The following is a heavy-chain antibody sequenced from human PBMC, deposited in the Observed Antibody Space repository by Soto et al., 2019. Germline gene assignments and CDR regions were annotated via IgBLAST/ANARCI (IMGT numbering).Heavy chain of an antibody. Sequence: SETLSLTCTVSGGSISSGYYWNWIRQHPGKGLEWIGYIYYNGGTYYNPSLKSRVSISVDSSKNQFSLKLTSVTAADTAVYFCARDVSKRGMDVWGQGTTVT. CDR2: IYYNGGT. V-gene: IGHV4-31*03. CDR1: GGSISSGYY. J-gene: IGHJ6*02. CDR3: ARDVSKRGMDV.